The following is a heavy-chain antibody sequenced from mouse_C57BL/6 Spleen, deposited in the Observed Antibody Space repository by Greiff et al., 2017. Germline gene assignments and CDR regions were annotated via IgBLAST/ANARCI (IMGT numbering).Heavy chain of an antibody. V-gene: IGHV7-3*01. Sequence: EVKLQESGGGLVQPGGSLSLSCAASGFTFTDYYMSWVRQPPGKALEWLGFIRNKANGSKNEYSASVKGRFTISRENSESILYIQYNDLRAEDSAAYDGAICHTHYGSTSYFDYWGQGTTLTVSS. CDR1: GFTFTDYY. D-gene: IGHD1-1*01. J-gene: IGHJ2*01. CDR3: AICHTHYGSTSYFDY. CDR2: IRNKANGSKN.